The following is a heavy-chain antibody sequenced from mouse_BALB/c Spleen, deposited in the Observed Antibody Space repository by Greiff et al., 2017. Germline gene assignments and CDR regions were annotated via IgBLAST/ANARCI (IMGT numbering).Heavy chain of an antibody. V-gene: IGHV1-9*01. CDR1: GYTFSSYW. Sequence: VKLMESGAELMKPGASVKISCKATGYTFSSYWIEWVKQRPGHGLEWIGEILPGSGSTNYNEKFKGKATFTADTSSNTAYMQLSSLTSEDSAVYYCARKDYYGNYAMDYWGQGTSVTVSS. CDR3: ARKDYYGNYAMDY. CDR2: ILPGSGST. D-gene: IGHD2-1*01. J-gene: IGHJ4*01.